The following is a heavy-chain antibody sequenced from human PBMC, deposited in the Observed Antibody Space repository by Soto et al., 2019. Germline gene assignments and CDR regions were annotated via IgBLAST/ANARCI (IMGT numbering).Heavy chain of an antibody. CDR1: GGSISSSSYY. CDR2: IYYSGST. Sequence: QLQLQESGPGLVKPSETLSLTCTVSGGSISSSSYYWGWIRQPPGKGLEWIGSIYYSGSTYYNPSLKSRVTISVDTSKNQFSLKLSSVTAADTAVYYCARQGNTMVRGVPEENFDYWGQGTLVTVYS. D-gene: IGHD3-10*01. V-gene: IGHV4-39*01. J-gene: IGHJ4*02. CDR3: ARQGNTMVRGVPEENFDY.